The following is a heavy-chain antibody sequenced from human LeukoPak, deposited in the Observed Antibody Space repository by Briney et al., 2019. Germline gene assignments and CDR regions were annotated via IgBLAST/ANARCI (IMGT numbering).Heavy chain of an antibody. CDR2: ISYDGSNK. Sequence: GRSLRLSCAASGFTFSSYGMHWVRQAPGKGLEWVAVISYDGSNKYYADSVKGRFTISRDNSKNTLYLQMNSLRAEDTAVYYCARDSFGDEGNFDYWGQGTLVTVSS. CDR3: ARDSFGDEGNFDY. J-gene: IGHJ4*02. V-gene: IGHV3-30*03. D-gene: IGHD3-16*01. CDR1: GFTFSSYG.